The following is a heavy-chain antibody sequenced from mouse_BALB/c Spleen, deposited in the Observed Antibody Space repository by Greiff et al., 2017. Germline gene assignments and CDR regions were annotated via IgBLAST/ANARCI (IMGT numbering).Heavy chain of an antibody. CDR1: GYTFTSYV. CDR2: IYPGDGDT. CDR3: ARGRQRGLPDY. V-gene: IGHV1-80*01. Sequence: VQLQQSGPELVKPGASVKMSCKASGYTFTSYVLHWVKQRPGQGLEWIGQIYPGDGDTNYNGKFKGKATLTADKSSSTAYMQLSSLTSEDSAVYFCARGRQRGLPDYWGQGTTLTVSA. J-gene: IGHJ2*01. D-gene: IGHD3-2*01.